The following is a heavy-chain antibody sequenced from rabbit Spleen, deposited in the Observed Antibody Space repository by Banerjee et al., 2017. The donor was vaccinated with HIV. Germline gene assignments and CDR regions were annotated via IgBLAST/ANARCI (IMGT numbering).Heavy chain of an antibody. CDR1: GFSFSNSDY. CDR3: ARDLVGVIGWNFYL. V-gene: IGHV1S40*01. Sequence: QSLEESGGDLVKPGASLTLTCTPSGFSFSNSDYICWVRQAPGKGLEWISCIAGSSSGFTYSATWAKSRFIISKTSSTTVTLQMTSLTAADTATYFCARDLVGVIGWNFYLWGPGTLVTVS. D-gene: IGHD1-1*01. J-gene: IGHJ4*01. CDR2: IAGSSSGFT.